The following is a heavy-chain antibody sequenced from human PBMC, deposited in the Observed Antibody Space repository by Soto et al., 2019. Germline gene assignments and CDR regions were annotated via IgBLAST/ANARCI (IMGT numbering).Heavy chain of an antibody. CDR2: VYYTGTT. CDR3: ARDLAAVPRAFDY. CDR1: GGSISSYF. D-gene: IGHD6-13*01. V-gene: IGHV4-59*01. J-gene: IGHJ4*02. Sequence: AETLSLTCTVSGGSISSYFYIWFRRPPGKGLEWFGSVYYTGTTDYNPSLKSRVTISVDTSKTQFSLNLRSVTAADTAVYYCARDLAAVPRAFDYWGRGTLVTVSS.